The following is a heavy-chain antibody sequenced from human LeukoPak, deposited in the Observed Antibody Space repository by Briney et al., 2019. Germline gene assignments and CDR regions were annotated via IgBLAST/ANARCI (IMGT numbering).Heavy chain of an antibody. CDR3: ARLGVGTLSFYYYYMDV. CDR2: IYPSDSDT. V-gene: IGHV5-51*01. CDR1: GYSFTNYW. D-gene: IGHD4-23*01. J-gene: IGHJ6*03. Sequence: GESLKISCKASGYSFTNYWIGWVRQMPGKGLEWMGIIYPSDSDTKYSPSFQGQVTLSVDKSISTVYLQWSSLKASDTAMYYRARLGVGTLSFYYYYMDVWGKGTTVTVSS.